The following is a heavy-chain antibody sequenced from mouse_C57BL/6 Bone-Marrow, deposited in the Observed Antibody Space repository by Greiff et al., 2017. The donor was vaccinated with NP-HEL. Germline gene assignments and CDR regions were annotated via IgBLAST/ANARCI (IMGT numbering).Heavy chain of an antibody. Sequence: EVQLVESGGGLVKPGGSLKLSCAASGFTFSSYAMSWVRQTPEKRLEWVATISDGGSYTYYPDNVKGRFTISRDTAKNNLYLQMSHLTSEDTAMYYCAREDYYGSSWFAYWGQGTLVTVSA. J-gene: IGHJ3*01. CDR1: GFTFSSYA. V-gene: IGHV5-4*01. CDR2: ISDGGSYT. CDR3: AREDYYGSSWFAY. D-gene: IGHD1-1*01.